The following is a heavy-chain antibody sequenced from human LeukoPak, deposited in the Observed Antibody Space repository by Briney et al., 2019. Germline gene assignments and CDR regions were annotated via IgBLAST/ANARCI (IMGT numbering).Heavy chain of an antibody. J-gene: IGHJ4*02. CDR2: ISGSGGST. CDR1: GFTFSSHA. Sequence: GGSLRLSCAASGFTFSSHAMSWVRQAPGKGLEWVSGISGSGGSTYYADSVKGRFTISRDNSKNTLYLQMNSLRAEDTAVYYCARDPYNSGSSYFDYWGQGTLVTVAS. CDR3: ARDPYNSGSSYFDY. D-gene: IGHD3-10*01. V-gene: IGHV3-23*01.